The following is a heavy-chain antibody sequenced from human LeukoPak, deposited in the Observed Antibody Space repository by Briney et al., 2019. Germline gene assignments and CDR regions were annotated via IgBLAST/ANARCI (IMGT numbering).Heavy chain of an antibody. J-gene: IGHJ4*02. Sequence: SGGSLRLSCVASGFTFSTYSMNWVRQAPGKGLEWVSYISGTSNTIYYADSVKGRFTISRDNAKNSLYLQVNSLRAEDTAIYYCARALGFYSRGWYMGFDYWGQGTLVTVSS. V-gene: IGHV3-48*01. D-gene: IGHD6-19*01. CDR1: GFTFSTYS. CDR3: ARALGFYSRGWYMGFDY. CDR2: ISGTSNTI.